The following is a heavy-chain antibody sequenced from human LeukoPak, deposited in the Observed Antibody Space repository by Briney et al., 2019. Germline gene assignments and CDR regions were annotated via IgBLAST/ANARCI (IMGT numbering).Heavy chain of an antibody. CDR2: ISSSSSYI. CDR1: GFTFSSYS. D-gene: IGHD6-13*01. CDR3: AREINIIAAAGTQDY. Sequence: GGSLRLSCAASGFTFSSYSMNWVRQAPGKGLEWVSSISSSSSYIYYADSVKGRFTISRDNAKNSLYLQMNSLRAEDTAVYYCAREINIIAAAGTQDYWGQGTLVTVSS. V-gene: IGHV3-21*01. J-gene: IGHJ4*02.